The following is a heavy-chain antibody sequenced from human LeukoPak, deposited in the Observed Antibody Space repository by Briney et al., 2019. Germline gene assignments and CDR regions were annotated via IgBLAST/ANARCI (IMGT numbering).Heavy chain of an antibody. J-gene: IGHJ3*02. D-gene: IGHD5-18*01. CDR3: ARVKMDTGYRHFDI. V-gene: IGHV3-7*01. Sequence: GGSLRLSCAASGFTFTTYWMSWVRQAPGKGLEWVATIKEDGSENSYVDSVKGRFTISKDNAKNALYLQMNSLSAEDTVVYYCARVKMDTGYRHFDIWGQGTMVTVSS. CDR1: GFTFTTYW. CDR2: IKEDGSEN.